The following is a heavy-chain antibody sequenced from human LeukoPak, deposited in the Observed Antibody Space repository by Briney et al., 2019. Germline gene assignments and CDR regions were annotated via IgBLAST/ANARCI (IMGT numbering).Heavy chain of an antibody. V-gene: IGHV3-43*01. J-gene: IGHJ4*02. D-gene: IGHD3-22*01. CDR3: AKDIYDSSGYANFDY. Sequence: GGSLRLSCAASGFTFDDYTMHWVRQAPGKGLEWVSLISWDGGSTYYADSVKGRFTISRDNSKNSLYLQMKSLRTEDTALYYCAKDIYDSSGYANFDYWGQGTMVTVSS. CDR1: GFTFDDYT. CDR2: ISWDGGST.